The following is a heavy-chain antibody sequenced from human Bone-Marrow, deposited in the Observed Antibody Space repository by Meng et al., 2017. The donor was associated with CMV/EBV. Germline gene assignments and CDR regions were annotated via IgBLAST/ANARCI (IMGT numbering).Heavy chain of an antibody. CDR2: MNPNRGNT. CDR3: ARGQVQCSTINCHDYRFSGMDV. D-gene: IGHD2/OR15-2a*01. Sequence: ASVKFSCKASGYTFSYYDIIWVRQASGQGLEWVGWMNPNRGNTAYAQKFQGRVTMTRDTSTSIAYMELSSLRSGDTAVYYCARGQVQCSTINCHDYRFSGMDVWGQGTTVTVSS. J-gene: IGHJ6*02. CDR1: GYTFSYYD. V-gene: IGHV1-8*01.